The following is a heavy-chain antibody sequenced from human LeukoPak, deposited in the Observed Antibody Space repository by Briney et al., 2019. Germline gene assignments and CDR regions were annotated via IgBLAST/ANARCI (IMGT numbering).Heavy chain of an antibody. CDR2: INWNGGST. D-gene: IGHD2-15*01. CDR3: ARDVEVAAILGNYFDY. V-gene: IGHV3-20*04. CDR1: GFTFDDYG. Sequence: GGSLRLSCAASGFTFDDYGMSWVRQAPGKGLEWVSGINWNGGSTGYADSVKGRFTISRDNAKNSLYPQMNSLRAEDTALYYCARDVEVAAILGNYFDYWGQGTLVTVSS. J-gene: IGHJ4*02.